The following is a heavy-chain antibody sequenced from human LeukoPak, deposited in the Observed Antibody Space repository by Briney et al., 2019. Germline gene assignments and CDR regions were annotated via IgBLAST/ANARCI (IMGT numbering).Heavy chain of an antibody. D-gene: IGHD3-3*01. V-gene: IGHV5-51*01. CDR3: ARLLEWLTDPNWFDP. CDR1: GYSFTSYW. J-gene: IGHJ5*02. Sequence: PGESLKISCKGSGYSFTSYWIGWVRQMPGKGLEWMGIIYPGDSDTRYSPSFQGQVTISADKSISTAYLQWSSLKASDTAMYYCARLLEWLTDPNWFDPWGQGTLVTVSS. CDR2: IYPGDSDT.